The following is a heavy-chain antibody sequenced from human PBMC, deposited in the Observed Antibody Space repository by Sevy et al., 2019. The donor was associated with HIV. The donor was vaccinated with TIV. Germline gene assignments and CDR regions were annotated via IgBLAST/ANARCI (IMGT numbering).Heavy chain of an antibody. CDR2: ISGNSNYI. CDR1: GFTFSPYN. V-gene: IGHV3-21*01. CDR3: ARDPPVPRYCTNGVCYHGFDS. J-gene: IGHJ5*01. D-gene: IGHD2-8*01. Sequence: GGSLRLSCAASGFTFSPYNMIWVRQAPGKGLEWVSSISGNSNYIYYANSVKGRFTISRDNANNSLYLQMYSLRAEDTAVYYCARDPPVPRYCTNGVCYHGFDSWGQGTLVTVSS.